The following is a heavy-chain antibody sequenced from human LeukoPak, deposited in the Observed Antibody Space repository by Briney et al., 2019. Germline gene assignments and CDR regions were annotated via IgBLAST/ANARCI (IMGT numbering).Heavy chain of an antibody. J-gene: IGHJ5*02. Sequence: PSETLSLTCTVSGGSISSHFWTWIRQPLGKGLEWIGYIHYSGNTNYHPSLKSRLSISVDTSKNEFSLKLTSVTAADTAVYYCARDFLECSRASCLNWFDPWGQGTLVTVSS. CDR1: GGSISSHF. D-gene: IGHD2-2*01. V-gene: IGHV4-59*11. CDR3: ARDFLECSRASCLNWFDP. CDR2: IHYSGNT.